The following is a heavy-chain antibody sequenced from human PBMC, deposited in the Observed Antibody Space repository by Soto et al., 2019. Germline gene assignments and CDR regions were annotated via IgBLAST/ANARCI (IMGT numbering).Heavy chain of an antibody. Sequence: SETLSLTCTVSGGSIRTSAYYWGWVRQPPGKGLEWVGTIYYTGSTYYNPPLESRVTMSLQTAKNQFSLNLTSVTAADTAVYYGARLGGVVAASDFDYWGQGALVTVSS. CDR1: GGSIRTSAYY. J-gene: IGHJ4*02. CDR3: ARLGGVVAASDFDY. V-gene: IGHV4-39*01. CDR2: IYYTGST. D-gene: IGHD2-15*01.